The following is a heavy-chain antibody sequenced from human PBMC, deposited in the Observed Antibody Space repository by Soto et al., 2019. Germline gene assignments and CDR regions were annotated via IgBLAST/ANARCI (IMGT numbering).Heavy chain of an antibody. J-gene: IGHJ4*02. D-gene: IGHD3-22*01. V-gene: IGHV3-21*01. Sequence: PGGSLRLSCAASGFTFSSYSMNWVRQAPGKGLEWVSSISSSSSYIYYADSVKGRFTISRDNAKNSLYLQMNSLRAEDTAVYYCARDLRYYYDSSGSRTGYWGQGTLVTVSS. CDR2: ISSSSSYI. CDR3: ARDLRYYYDSSGSRTGY. CDR1: GFTFSSYS.